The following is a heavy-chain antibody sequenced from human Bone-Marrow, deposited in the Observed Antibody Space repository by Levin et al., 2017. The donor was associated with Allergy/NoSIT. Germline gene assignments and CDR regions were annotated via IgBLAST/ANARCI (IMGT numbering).Heavy chain of an antibody. Sequence: LSLTCAASGFTFSDHAFHWVRQAPGKGLEWVAFISHDGTKKYFTDSVKGRFTISRDNSKNTLYLQMNSLRPEDTAVYYCARDRGNSNWYISLYYFDSWGQGNLVTVSS. CDR1: GFTFSDHA. CDR2: ISHDGTKK. J-gene: IGHJ4*02. CDR3: ARDRGNSNWYISLYYFDS. D-gene: IGHD4-11*01. V-gene: IGHV3-30-3*01.